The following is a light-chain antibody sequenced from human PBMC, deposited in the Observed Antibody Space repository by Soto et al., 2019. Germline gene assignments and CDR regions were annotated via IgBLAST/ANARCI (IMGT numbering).Light chain of an antibody. Sequence: QSAMTEPTTVAGSHGLSITISCTGTRSDVGGYNYVSWYQQHPGKAPKLMIYDVSNRPSGVSNRFSGSKSGNTASLTISGLQAEDEADYYCSSYTSSSTLENVFGTGTKVTVL. CDR2: DVS. V-gene: IGLV2-14*01. CDR1: RSDVGGYNY. J-gene: IGLJ1*01. CDR3: SSYTSSSTLENV.